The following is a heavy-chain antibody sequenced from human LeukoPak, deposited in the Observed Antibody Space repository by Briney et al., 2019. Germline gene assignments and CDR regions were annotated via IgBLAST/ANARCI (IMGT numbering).Heavy chain of an antibody. CDR2: ISYDGSNK. CDR3: ARDSERRVVGATWNWFDP. Sequence: HPGGSLRLSCAASGFTFSSYAMHWVRQAPGKGLEWVAVISYDGSNKYYADSVKGRFTISRDNSKNTLYLQMNSLRAEDTAVYYCARDSERRVVGATWNWFDPWGQGALVTVSS. V-gene: IGHV3-30-3*01. D-gene: IGHD1-26*01. J-gene: IGHJ5*02. CDR1: GFTFSSYA.